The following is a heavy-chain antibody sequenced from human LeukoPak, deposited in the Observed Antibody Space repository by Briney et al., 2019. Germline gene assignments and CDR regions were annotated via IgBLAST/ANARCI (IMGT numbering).Heavy chain of an antibody. CDR3: ARGSDYGDYGYFDL. Sequence: GGSLRLSCAASGYTVSSNYMSWVRQAPGKGLEWVSVIYSGGSTYYADSVKGRFTISRDNSKNTLYLQMNSLRAEDTAVYYCARGSDYGDYGYFDLWGRGTLVTVSS. CDR2: IYSGGST. CDR1: GYTVSSNY. D-gene: IGHD4-17*01. V-gene: IGHV3-53*01. J-gene: IGHJ2*01.